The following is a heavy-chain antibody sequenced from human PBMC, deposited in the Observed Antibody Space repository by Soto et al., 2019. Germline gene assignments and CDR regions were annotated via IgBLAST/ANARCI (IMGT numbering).Heavy chain of an antibody. V-gene: IGHV3-23*01. CDR1: GGSFSSSSYF. CDR2: IGASGDIT. D-gene: IGHD2-8*02. J-gene: IGHJ4*02. Sequence: GTLALTCTVSGGSFSSSSYFGGGIRQAPGKGLEWVAGIGASGDITWYADSVEGRLSISRDNSKNTLYLQLNSLRVEDTAVYYCAKDDFTDRGVDYFDYWGPGTLVTVSS. CDR3: AKDDFTDRGVDYFDY.